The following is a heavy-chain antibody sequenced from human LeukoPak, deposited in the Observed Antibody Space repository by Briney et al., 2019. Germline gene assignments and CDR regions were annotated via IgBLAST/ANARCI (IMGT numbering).Heavy chain of an antibody. CDR1: GASVTTYY. D-gene: IGHD1-26*01. CDR2: VHSSGST. V-gene: IGHV4-59*02. J-gene: IGHJ4*02. Sequence: KPSETLSLTCTVSGASVTTYYWSWIRQSPGKELEWIANVHSSGSTFYNPSLKSRVTISIDTSKNQFSLKLTSVTTADTAVYYCARDFRTVGATLYFDYWGQGTLLTVSS. CDR3: ARDFRTVGATLYFDY.